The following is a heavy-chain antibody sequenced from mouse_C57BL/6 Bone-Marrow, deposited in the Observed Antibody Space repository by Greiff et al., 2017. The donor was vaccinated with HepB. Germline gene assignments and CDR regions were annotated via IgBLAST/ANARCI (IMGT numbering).Heavy chain of an antibody. CDR3: ARYYYGSSYFDY. Sequence: VQLQQPGAELVRPGSSVKLSCKASGYTFTSYWMHWVKQRPIQGLEWIGNIDPSDSDTHYNQKFKDKATLTVDKSSSTAYMQLSSLTSEDSAVYYCARYYYGSSYFDYWGQGTTLTVSS. D-gene: IGHD1-1*01. CDR1: GYTFTSYW. J-gene: IGHJ2*01. V-gene: IGHV1-52*01. CDR2: IDPSDSDT.